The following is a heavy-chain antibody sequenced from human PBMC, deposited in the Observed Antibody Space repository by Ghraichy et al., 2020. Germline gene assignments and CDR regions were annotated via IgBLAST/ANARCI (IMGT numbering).Heavy chain of an antibody. J-gene: IGHJ4*02. CDR2: IKRKSNGGTT. CDR3: TTRNPPYGDYPFDY. Sequence: GGSLRLSCTTPGFTFPNAWMYWVRQAPGKGLEWVDRIKRKSNGGTTDYPAPVQGRFTISSDDTQNTLYLQMNSLKTEDTALYYCTTRNPPYGDYPFDYWGQGTLVTVSS. D-gene: IGHD4-17*01. V-gene: IGHV3-15*01. CDR1: GFTFPNAW.